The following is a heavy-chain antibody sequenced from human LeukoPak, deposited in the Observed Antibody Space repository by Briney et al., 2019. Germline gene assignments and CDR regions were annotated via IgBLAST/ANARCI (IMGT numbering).Heavy chain of an antibody. CDR3: ARVRGVIMKNNWFDP. J-gene: IGHJ5*02. V-gene: IGHV4-30-4*01. Sequence: SQTLSLTCTVSGGSISSGDYYWSWIRQPPGKGLEWIGYIYYSGSTYYNPSLKSRVTISVDTSKNQFSLKLSSVTAADTAVYYCARVRGVIMKNNWFDPWGQGTLVTVSS. D-gene: IGHD3-10*01. CDR2: IYYSGST. CDR1: GGSISSGDYY.